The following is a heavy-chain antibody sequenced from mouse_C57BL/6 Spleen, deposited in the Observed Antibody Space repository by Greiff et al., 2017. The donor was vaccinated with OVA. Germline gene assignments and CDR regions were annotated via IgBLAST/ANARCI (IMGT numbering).Heavy chain of an antibody. CDR3: AEGSGFDY. J-gene: IGHJ2*01. V-gene: IGHV14-3*01. CDR2: IIPANGNT. Sequence: VQLQQSVAELVRPGASVKFSCTASGFTIKNTYMHWVKQRPEQGLEWIGSIIPANGNTYYAPKLQGKATITADTSSNTAYLQLSGLTSEDTAIYYCAEGSGFDYWGQGTTLTVSS. D-gene: IGHD4-1*01. CDR1: GFTIKNTY.